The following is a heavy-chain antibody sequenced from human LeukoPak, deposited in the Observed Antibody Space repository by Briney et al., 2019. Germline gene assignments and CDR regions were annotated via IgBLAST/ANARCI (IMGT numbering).Heavy chain of an antibody. D-gene: IGHD3-3*01. CDR1: GGSFSGYY. Sequence: SETLSLTCAVYGGSFSGYYWSWIRQPPGKGLEWIGEINHSGSTNYNPSLKSRVTISVDTSKNQFSLKLSSVTAADTAVYYCARGGFWSGYYPYWGQGTLVTVSS. CDR2: INHSGST. J-gene: IGHJ4*02. CDR3: ARGGFWSGYYPY. V-gene: IGHV4-34*01.